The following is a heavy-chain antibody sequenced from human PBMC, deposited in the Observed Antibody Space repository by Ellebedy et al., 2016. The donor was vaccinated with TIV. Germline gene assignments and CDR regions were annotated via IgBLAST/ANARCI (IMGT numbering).Heavy chain of an antibody. D-gene: IGHD3-10*01. J-gene: IGHJ4*02. CDR3: ALTIFSGELEY. Sequence: GGSLRLXXAASGFTLSTYAMTWVRQAPGKGLEWVSTISGSGGTYYADSVKGRLTIFRDNSRNTLYLQMNSLRAEETAVYYCALTIFSGELEYWGQGTLVTVSP. V-gene: IGHV3-23*01. CDR2: ISGSGGT. CDR1: GFTLSTYA.